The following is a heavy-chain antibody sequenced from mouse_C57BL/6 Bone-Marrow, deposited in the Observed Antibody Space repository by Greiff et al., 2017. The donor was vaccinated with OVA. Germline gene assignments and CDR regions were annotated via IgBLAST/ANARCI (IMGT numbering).Heavy chain of an antibody. D-gene: IGHD3-2*02. Sequence: DVMLVESGGGLVKPGGSLKLSCAASGFTFSDYGMHWVRQAPEKGLEWVAYISSGSSTIYYADTVKGRFTISRDNAKNTLFLQMTSLRSEDTAMYYCAAQATWFAYWGQGTLVTVSA. V-gene: IGHV5-17*01. CDR1: GFTFSDYG. J-gene: IGHJ3*01. CDR2: ISSGSSTI. CDR3: AAQATWFAY.